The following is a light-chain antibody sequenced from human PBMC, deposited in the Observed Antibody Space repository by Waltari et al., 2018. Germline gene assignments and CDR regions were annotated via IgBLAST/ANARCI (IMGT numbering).Light chain of an antibody. Sequence: QSVLTQPPSASGTPGQRVTISCSGTSSNIGSKSVNWYQQLPGTAPRLLIYSNDQRPSGVPDRFFGSKSGTSASLAISGLQSEDEAVYYCAAWDDSLNGQNVFGTGTKVTVL. CDR3: AAWDDSLNGQNV. V-gene: IGLV1-44*01. CDR2: SND. CDR1: SSNIGSKS. J-gene: IGLJ1*01.